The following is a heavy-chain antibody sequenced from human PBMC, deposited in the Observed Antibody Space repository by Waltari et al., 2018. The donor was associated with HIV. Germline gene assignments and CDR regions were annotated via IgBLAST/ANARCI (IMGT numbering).Heavy chain of an antibody. CDR1: GGSISSYY. J-gene: IGHJ2*01. CDR3: ARLYCSSTSCYPYWYFDL. V-gene: IGHV4-59*01. D-gene: IGHD2-2*01. Sequence: QVQLQESGPGLVKPSETLSLTCTVSGGSISSYYWIWIRQPPGKGLEWIGYIYYSGSTNYNPSLKSRVTISVDTSKNQFSLKLSSVTAADTAVYYCARLYCSSTSCYPYWYFDLWGRGTLVTVSS. CDR2: IYYSGST.